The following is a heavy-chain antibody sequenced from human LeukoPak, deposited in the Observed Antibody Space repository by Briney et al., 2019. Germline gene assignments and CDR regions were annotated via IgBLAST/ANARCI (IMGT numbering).Heavy chain of an antibody. J-gene: IGHJ3*02. CDR1: GFTFSSYS. CDR2: ISSSSSYI. Sequence: GGSLRLSCAASGFTFSSYSMNWVRQAPGKGLEWVSSISSSSSYIYYADSVKGRFTITRDNAKNSLYLQMNSLRAEDTAVYYCARDLPRGDAFDIWGQGTMVTVSS. V-gene: IGHV3-21*01. CDR3: ARDLPRGDAFDI.